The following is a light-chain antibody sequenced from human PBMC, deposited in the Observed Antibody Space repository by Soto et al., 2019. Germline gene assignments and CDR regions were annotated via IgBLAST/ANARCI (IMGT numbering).Light chain of an antibody. J-gene: IGKJ2*01. CDR2: VAS. Sequence: DIQMTQSPSSLSASVGDRVTITCRASQSISNHLNWYQQKPGKAPKLLIYVASSLRIGVPSRFSGSGSGTDFTLTISSLQPEDLATYYCQQFHTTPTFGQGTKLEIK. CDR1: QSISNH. CDR3: QQFHTTPT. V-gene: IGKV1-39*01.